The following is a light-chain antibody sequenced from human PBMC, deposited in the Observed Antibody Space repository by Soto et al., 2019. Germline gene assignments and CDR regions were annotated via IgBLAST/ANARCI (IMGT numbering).Light chain of an antibody. CDR2: GAS. CDR3: QQYGSSPH. J-gene: IGKJ5*01. CDR1: QSVRSN. Sequence: EIVMTQSPATLSVSPGERATLSCRASQSVRSNLAWYQQKPGQAPRLLIYGASTRATGVPARFSGSGSGTDFTLTISRLEPEDFAVYYCQQYGSSPHFGQGTRLEI. V-gene: IGKV3-15*01.